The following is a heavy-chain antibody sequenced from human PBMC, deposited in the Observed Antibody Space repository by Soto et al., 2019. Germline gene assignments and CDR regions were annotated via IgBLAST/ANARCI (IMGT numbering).Heavy chain of an antibody. CDR3: AKDGQWLDVYLES. CDR2: ISASGRST. J-gene: IGHJ4*02. Sequence: EVQLLAAGGGLAQPGGPLRLSLPASGFPFSNSPMTGSAQAPGKGRKGVSIISASGRSTYHAASVKGRFTISRDNSKDTLYLQMTRLRAEDTATYYCAKDGQWLDVYLESWGQGTQVTVSA. D-gene: IGHD6-19*01. V-gene: IGHV3-23*01. CDR1: GFPFSNSP.